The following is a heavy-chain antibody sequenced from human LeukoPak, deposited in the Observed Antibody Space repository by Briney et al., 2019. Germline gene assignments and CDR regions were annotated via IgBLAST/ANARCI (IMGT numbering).Heavy chain of an antibody. D-gene: IGHD3-16*01. CDR2: ISYDGSDK. V-gene: IGHV3-30*18. CDR3: AKRAQGSSFGVFDP. J-gene: IGHJ5*02. Sequence: QPGRSLRLSCAASGFTFSSYGMHWVRQAPGKGLEWVAVISYDGSDKYFADSVKGRFTISRDNSKNTLYLQVNSLRAEDTAVYYCAKRAQGSSFGVFDPWGQGTLVTVSS. CDR1: GFTFSSYG.